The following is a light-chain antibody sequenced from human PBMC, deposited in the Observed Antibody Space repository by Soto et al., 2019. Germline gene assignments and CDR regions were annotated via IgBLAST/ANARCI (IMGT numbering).Light chain of an antibody. CDR3: QQYGVSPRGT. J-gene: IGKJ4*01. Sequence: EVVLTQSPATLSLSPGERATLSCGASQTVSSNYLAWYQQKPGLAPRLLIYDASPRATGIPDRFRGSGTGTDFTLTISRLEPEEVAVYSCQQYGVSPRGTFGGGPKVEIK. CDR1: QTVSSNY. V-gene: IGKV3D-20*01. CDR2: DAS.